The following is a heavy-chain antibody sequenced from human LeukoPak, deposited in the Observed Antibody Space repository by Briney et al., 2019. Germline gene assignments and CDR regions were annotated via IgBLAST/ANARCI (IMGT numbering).Heavy chain of an antibody. V-gene: IGHV3-30*04. CDR1: GFTFSSYA. J-gene: IGHJ4*02. CDR3: AGGYGSSGYRFDY. CDR2: ISYDGSNK. D-gene: IGHD3-22*01. Sequence: GGSLRLSCAASGFTFSSYAMHWVRQAPGKGLEWVAVISYDGSNKYYADPVKGRFTISRDNSKNTLYLQMNSLRAEDTAVYYCAGGYGSSGYRFDYWGQGTLVTVSS.